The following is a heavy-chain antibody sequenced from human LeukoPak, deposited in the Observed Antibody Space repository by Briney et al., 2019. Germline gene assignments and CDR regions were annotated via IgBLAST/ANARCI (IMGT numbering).Heavy chain of an antibody. D-gene: IGHD5-18*01. CDR2: ISYDGSNK. J-gene: IGHJ4*02. CDR1: GVTFSSHA. Sequence: GRSLRLSCAASGVTFSSHAMHWVRQAPGKGLEWVAVISYDGSNKYYADSVKGRFTISRDNAKNSLYLQMNSLRAEDTAVYYCARANSYGTDYWGQGTLVTVSS. V-gene: IGHV3-30*04. CDR3: ARANSYGTDY.